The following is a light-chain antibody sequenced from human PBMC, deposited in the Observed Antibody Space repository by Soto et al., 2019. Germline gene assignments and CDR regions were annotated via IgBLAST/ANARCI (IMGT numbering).Light chain of an antibody. CDR1: SSDVGGYSY. CDR3: RSYASSSTYV. V-gene: IGLV2-14*01. CDR2: EIS. J-gene: IGLJ1*01. Sequence: QSALTQPASVSGSPGQSITISCTGTSSDVGGYSYVSWFKQHPNKAPKVLIYEISNRPSGVSNRFSGYKSGNTDSLTISGLQAEDEADYYCRSYASSSTYVFGTGTKVTVL.